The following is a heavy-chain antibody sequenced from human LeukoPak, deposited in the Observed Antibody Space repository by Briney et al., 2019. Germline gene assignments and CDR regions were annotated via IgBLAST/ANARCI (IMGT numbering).Heavy chain of an antibody. Sequence: GGSLRLSCAASGFTFSSYAMSWVRQAPGKGLEWVSAISGSGGSTYYADSVKGRFTISRDNSKNTLYLQMNSLRAEDTAVYYCAKVVHYYGSGSHPFDYWGQGTLVTVSS. V-gene: IGHV3-23*01. CDR3: AKVVHYYGSGSHPFDY. D-gene: IGHD3-10*01. J-gene: IGHJ4*02. CDR2: ISGSGGST. CDR1: GFTFSSYA.